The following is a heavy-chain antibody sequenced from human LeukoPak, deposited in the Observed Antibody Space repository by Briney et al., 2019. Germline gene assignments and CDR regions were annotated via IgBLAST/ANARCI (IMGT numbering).Heavy chain of an antibody. CDR3: ARNFHRGVHDY. CDR2: IYYSGST. V-gene: IGHV4-61*01. D-gene: IGHD3-10*01. J-gene: IGHJ4*02. CDR1: GGSISSASYS. Sequence: SETLSLTCAVSGGSISSASYSRSWIRQPPGKGLEWIGYIYYSGSTNYNPSLKSRVTISVDTSKNQFSLKLSSVTAADTAVYYCARNFHRGVHDYWGQGTLVTVSS.